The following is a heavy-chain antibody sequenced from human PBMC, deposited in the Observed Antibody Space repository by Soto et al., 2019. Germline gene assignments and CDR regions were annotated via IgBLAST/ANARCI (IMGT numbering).Heavy chain of an antibody. CDR3: ARDPGYSGFEFDY. J-gene: IGHJ4*02. Sequence: QVQLVESGGGVVQPGRSLRLSCAASGFTFSSHAMHWVRQAPGKGLEWVAVIWYDGSKKYYADSVKGRFTVARDDSKNTLYLQMNSLRVDDTAVYYCARDPGYSGFEFDYWGQGTLVTVSS. D-gene: IGHD5-12*01. CDR2: IWYDGSKK. V-gene: IGHV3-33*01. CDR1: GFTFSSHA.